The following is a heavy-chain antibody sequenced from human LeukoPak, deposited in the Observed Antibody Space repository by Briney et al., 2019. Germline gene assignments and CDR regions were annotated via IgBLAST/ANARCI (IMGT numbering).Heavy chain of an antibody. V-gene: IGHV3-23*01. Sequence: GGSLRLSCAASGFTFSSYGMSWVRQAPGEGLEWVSGISASDGTTYYADSVKGRFTISRDNSKNTLYVQMTSLRAEDTAIYYCAKDRSGSHPYIIDYWGQGTLATVSS. CDR1: GFTFSSYG. CDR3: AKDRSGSHPYIIDY. J-gene: IGHJ4*02. D-gene: IGHD3-10*01. CDR2: ISASDGTT.